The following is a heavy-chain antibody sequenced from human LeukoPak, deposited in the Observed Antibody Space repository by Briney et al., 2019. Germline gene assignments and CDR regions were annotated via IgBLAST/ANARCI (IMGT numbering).Heavy chain of an antibody. J-gene: IGHJ6*03. Sequence: ASVNVSCKASGYTLTGYYMHWVRQAPGQGLEWMGWINPNSGGTNYAQKFQGRVTMTRDTSISTAYMELSRLRSDDTAVYYCARRAGYCSSTSCYAPLYYYYYMDVWGKGTTVTVSS. CDR3: ARRAGYCSSTSCYAPLYYYYYMDV. D-gene: IGHD2-2*01. CDR1: GYTLTGYY. V-gene: IGHV1-2*02. CDR2: INPNSGGT.